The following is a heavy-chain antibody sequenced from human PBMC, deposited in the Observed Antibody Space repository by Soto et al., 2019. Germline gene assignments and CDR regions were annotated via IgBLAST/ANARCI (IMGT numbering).Heavy chain of an antibody. V-gene: IGHV4-34*01. D-gene: IGHD6-6*01. Sequence: SETLSLTCAVYGGSFSGYYWSWIRQPPGKGLEWIGEINHSGSTNYNPSLKSRVTISVDTSKNQFSLKLSSVTAADTAVYYCARGYIAARWSDFDYWGQGTLVTVSS. J-gene: IGHJ4*02. CDR1: GGSFSGYY. CDR3: ARGYIAARWSDFDY. CDR2: INHSGST.